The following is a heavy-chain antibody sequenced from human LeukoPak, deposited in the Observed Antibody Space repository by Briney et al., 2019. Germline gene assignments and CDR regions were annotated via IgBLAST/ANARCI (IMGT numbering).Heavy chain of an antibody. Sequence: GASVKVSRMDSGYTFTSYDINWVRPATGQGLEWMGWMNPNSVNTGYAQKFQGRVTMTRNTSISTAYMELSSLRSEDTAVYYCACYGYSYGYYYGMDVWGQGTTVTVSS. D-gene: IGHD5-18*01. J-gene: IGHJ6*02. CDR3: ACYGYSYGYYYGMDV. CDR2: MNPNSVNT. CDR1: GYTFTSYD. V-gene: IGHV1-8*01.